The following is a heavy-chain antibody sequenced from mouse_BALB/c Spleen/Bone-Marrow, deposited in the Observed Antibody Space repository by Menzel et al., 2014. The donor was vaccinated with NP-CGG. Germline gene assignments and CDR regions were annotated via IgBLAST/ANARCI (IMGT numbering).Heavy chain of an antibody. J-gene: IGHJ4*01. CDR3: ARGSYYEGDMDY. D-gene: IGHD1-1*01. Sequence: VMLVESGPGLVAPSQSLSITCTVSGSSLTSYGVHWVRQPPGKVLEWLGVIWAGGSTNYNSALMSRLSISKDNSKSQVFLKMNSLQTDDTAMYYCARGSYYEGDMDYWGQGTSVTVSS. V-gene: IGHV2-9*02. CDR2: IWAGGST. CDR1: GSSLTSYG.